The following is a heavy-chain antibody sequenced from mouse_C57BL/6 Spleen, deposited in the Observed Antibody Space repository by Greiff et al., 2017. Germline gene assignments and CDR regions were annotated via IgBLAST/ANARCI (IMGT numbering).Heavy chain of an antibody. CDR2: ISSGSSTI. CDR1: GFTFSDFG. CDR3: AKDYFDY. Sequence: EVNLVESGGGLVKPGGSLKLSCAASGFTFSDFGMHWVRQAPEKGLEWVAYISSGSSTIYYADTVKGRFTISRDNAKNTLFLQMTSLRSEDTAMYYCAKDYFDYGCQGTTLAVCS. J-gene: IGHJ2*01. V-gene: IGHV5-17*01.